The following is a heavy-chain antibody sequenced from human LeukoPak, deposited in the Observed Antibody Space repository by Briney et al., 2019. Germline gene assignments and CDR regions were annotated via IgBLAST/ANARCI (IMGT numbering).Heavy chain of an antibody. V-gene: IGHV3-30*04. CDR3: ARDDSSSLDY. J-gene: IGHJ4*02. CDR2: ISYDGSNK. Sequence: GGSLRLSCAASGFTFSSYAMHWVRQAPGKGLEWVAVISYDGSNKYYADSVKGRFTISRDKSKNTLYLQMNSLRAEDTAVYYCARDDSSSLDYWGQGTLVTVSS. D-gene: IGHD6-13*01. CDR1: GFTFSSYA.